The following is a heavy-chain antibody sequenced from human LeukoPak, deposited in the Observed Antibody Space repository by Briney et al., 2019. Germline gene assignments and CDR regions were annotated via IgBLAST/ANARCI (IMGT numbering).Heavy chain of an antibody. V-gene: IGHV1-69*06. CDR1: GGTFSSYA. CDR2: IIPIFGTA. Sequence: SVKVSCKASGGTFSSYAISWVRQAPGQGLEWMGGIIPIFGTANYAQKFQGRVTITADKSTSTAYMELSSLRSEDTAVYYCARARLGYCSGGSCYAPGYYYMDVWGKGTTVTVSS. CDR3: ARARLGYCSGGSCYAPGYYYMDV. J-gene: IGHJ6*03. D-gene: IGHD2-15*01.